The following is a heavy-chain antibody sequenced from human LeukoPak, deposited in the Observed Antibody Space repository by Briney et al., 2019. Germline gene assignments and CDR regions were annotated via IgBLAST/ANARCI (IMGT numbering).Heavy chain of an antibody. J-gene: IGHJ4*02. CDR3: ARGGEMDTAMGDD. Sequence: SETLPLTCTVSGGSISSYYWSWIRQPPGKGLEWIGYIYYSGSTNYNPSLKSRVTISVDTSKNQFSLKLSSVTAADTAVYYCARGGEMDTAMGDDWGQGTLVTVSS. CDR2: IYYSGST. V-gene: IGHV4-59*01. D-gene: IGHD5-18*01. CDR1: GGSISSYY.